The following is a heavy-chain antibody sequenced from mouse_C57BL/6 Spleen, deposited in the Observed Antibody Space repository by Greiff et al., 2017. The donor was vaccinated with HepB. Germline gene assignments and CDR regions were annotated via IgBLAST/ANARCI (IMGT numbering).Heavy chain of an antibody. CDR3: ASHSGYYFDY. CDR1: GYTFTSYG. D-gene: IGHD3-2*02. J-gene: IGHJ2*01. CDR2: IHPNSGST. Sequence: QVQLQQPGAELVKPGASGKLSGKASGYTFTSYGRHWVKQRPGQGLEWIGMIHPNSGSTNYNEKFKSKATLTVDKSSSTAYMQLSSLTSEDSAVYYCASHSGYYFDYWGQGTTLTVSS. V-gene: IGHV1-64*01.